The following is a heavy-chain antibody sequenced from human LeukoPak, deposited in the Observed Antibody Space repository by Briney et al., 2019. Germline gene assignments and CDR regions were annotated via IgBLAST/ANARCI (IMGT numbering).Heavy chain of an antibody. Sequence: GGSLRLSCAVSGITLSNYGMSWVRQAPGKGLEWVAGISDSGGSTNYADSVKGRFTISRDNPKNTLYLQMNSLRAEDTAVYFCAKRGVVIRAVILVGFHKEAYYFDYWGQRALVTVSS. J-gene: IGHJ4*02. CDR2: ISDSGGST. CDR1: GITLSNYG. V-gene: IGHV3-23*01. D-gene: IGHD3-10*01. CDR3: AKRGVVIRAVILVGFHKEAYYFDY.